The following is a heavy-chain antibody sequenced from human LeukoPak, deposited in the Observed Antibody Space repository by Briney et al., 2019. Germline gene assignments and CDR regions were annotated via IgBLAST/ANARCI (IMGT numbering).Heavy chain of an antibody. Sequence: ASVKVSCKASGYTFTSYDINWVRQATGQGLEWMGWMNPNTGNTGYAQKFQGRVTITRNTSISTAYMELSSLRSEDTAVYYCARVMRLFHHDFWTLLKNYYFDYWGQGTLVTVSS. D-gene: IGHD3-3*01. J-gene: IGHJ4*02. CDR2: MNPNTGNT. CDR1: GYTFTSYD. CDR3: ARVMRLFHHDFWTLLKNYYFDY. V-gene: IGHV1-8*03.